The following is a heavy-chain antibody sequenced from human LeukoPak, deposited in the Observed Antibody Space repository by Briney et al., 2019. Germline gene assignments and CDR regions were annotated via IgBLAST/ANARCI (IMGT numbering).Heavy chain of an antibody. Sequence: SVKVSCKASGGTFSSYAISWVRQAPGQGLEWMGGFIPIFGTANYAQKFQGRVTITADESTSTAYMELSSLRSEDTAVYYGARDGLNTMVRGKIHYNYMDVWGKGTMVSISS. CDR1: GGTFSSYA. CDR2: FIPIFGTA. J-gene: IGHJ6*03. V-gene: IGHV1-69*13. D-gene: IGHD3-10*01. CDR3: ARDGLNTMVRGKIHYNYMDV.